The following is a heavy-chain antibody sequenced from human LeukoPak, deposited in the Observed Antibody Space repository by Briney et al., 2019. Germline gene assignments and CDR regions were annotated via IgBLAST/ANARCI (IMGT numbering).Heavy chain of an antibody. CDR2: ISGSGGST. V-gene: IGHV3-23*01. CDR1: GFTFSSYA. Sequence: PGASVRLSCTASGFTFSSYAMSWVRQAPGKGLEWVASISGSGGSTYYADSVKGRFTISRDNSKNTPYLQMKSLRSDDTAVDYCAQALESGYVYYYYLAVWGKGTRVTVSS. D-gene: IGHD3-3*01. CDR3: AQALESGYVYYYYLAV. J-gene: IGHJ6*03.